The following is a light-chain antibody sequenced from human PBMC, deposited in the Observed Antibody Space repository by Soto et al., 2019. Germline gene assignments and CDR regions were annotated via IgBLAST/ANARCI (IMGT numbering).Light chain of an antibody. V-gene: IGKV3-20*01. CDR2: GAS. Sequence: EIVLTQSPGTLSLSPGERATLPCRASQSVSSSYLVWYQQKPGQAPRLLIYGASSRATGMPDRFSGSGSGTDFTLAISRLEPEDFAVYYCQQYGSSPLTFGGGTKVDIK. J-gene: IGKJ4*01. CDR1: QSVSSSY. CDR3: QQYGSSPLT.